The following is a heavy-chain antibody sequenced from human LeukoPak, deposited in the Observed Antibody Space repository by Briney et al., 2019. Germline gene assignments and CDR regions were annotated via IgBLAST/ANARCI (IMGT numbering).Heavy chain of an antibody. CDR3: ARQTGSGLFILP. V-gene: IGHV4-59*08. CDR1: GGSISSYY. D-gene: IGHD3-10*01. J-gene: IGHJ4*02. Sequence: SETLSLTCTVSGGSISSYYWSWIRQPPGKGLEWIGYIYYSGSTDYNPSLKSRVTISVDTSANLFSLKLNSVTAADTAFYFCARQTGSGLFILPGGQGTLVTVSS. CDR2: IYYSGST.